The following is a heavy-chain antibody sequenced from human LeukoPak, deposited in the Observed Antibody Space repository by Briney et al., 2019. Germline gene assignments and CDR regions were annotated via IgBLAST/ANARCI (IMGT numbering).Heavy chain of an antibody. CDR3: ARERQVTIVHSGAFDI. CDR2: IASDGSHT. J-gene: IGHJ3*02. V-gene: IGHV3-30-3*01. D-gene: IGHD3-10*01. Sequence: PGGSLRLSCAASGFTISTYFMHWVSQAQGKGLEWVAVIASDGSHTFYVESVKGRFTISRDNSKNTLYLQMNSLRAEDTAVYFCARERQVTIVHSGAFDIWGQGTMVTVSS. CDR1: GFTISTYF.